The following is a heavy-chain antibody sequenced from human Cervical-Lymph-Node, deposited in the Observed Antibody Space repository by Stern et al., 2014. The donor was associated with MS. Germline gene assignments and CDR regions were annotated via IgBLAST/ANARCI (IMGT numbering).Heavy chain of an antibody. Sequence: VHLVESGGGVVQPGRSLRLSCAASGFVFRRYALHWDPQAPGKGLEWVALISYDGRDKYYTDSVKGRFTVSRDNSNNTVDLEMNSLRLEDTAVYYCAKGGSGSYLDWGQGSLVTVSS. J-gene: IGHJ4*02. V-gene: IGHV3-30*04. CDR1: GFVFRRYA. D-gene: IGHD1-26*01. CDR3: AKGGSGSYLD. CDR2: ISYDGRDK.